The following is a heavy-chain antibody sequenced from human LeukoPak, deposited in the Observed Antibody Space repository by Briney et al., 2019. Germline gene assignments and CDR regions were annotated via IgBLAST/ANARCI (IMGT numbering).Heavy chain of an antibody. CDR1: GGSFSGYY. J-gene: IGHJ4*02. CDR2: INHSGST. V-gene: IGHV4-34*01. CDR3: ARLYDFWSGYYRY. Sequence: SETLSLTCAVYGGSFSGYYWSWIRQPPGKGLEWIGEINHSGSTNYNPSLKSRVTISADTSKNQFSLKLSSVTAADTAVYYCARLYDFWSGYYRYWGQGTLVTVSS. D-gene: IGHD3-3*01.